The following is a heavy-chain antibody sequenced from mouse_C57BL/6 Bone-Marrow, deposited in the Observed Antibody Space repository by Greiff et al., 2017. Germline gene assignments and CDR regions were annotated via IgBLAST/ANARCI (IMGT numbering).Heavy chain of an antibody. CDR1: GFTFSDYY. J-gene: IGHJ4*01. V-gene: IGHV5-16*01. CDR3: ARESLRGDAMDY. CDR2: INHDGSST. Sequence: EVQVVESEAGLVQPGSSMKLSCTASGFTFSDYYMAWVRQVPEQGLEWVAKINHDGSSTYYLDSLKSRFIISRDNANNILYLQMSSLTSEDTAAYYCARESLRGDAMDYWGQGTSVTVSS. D-gene: IGHD1-1*01.